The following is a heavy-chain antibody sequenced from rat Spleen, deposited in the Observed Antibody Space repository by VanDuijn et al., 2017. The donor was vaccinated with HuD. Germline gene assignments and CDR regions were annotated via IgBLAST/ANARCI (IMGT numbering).Heavy chain of an antibody. CDR2: ISSSSGT. Sequence: EVQLVKSGGGLVQPGRSLKLSCVASGFTFSDYGMNWIRQAPGKGLEWVAYISSSSGTIYYVDTVKGRFTISRDNVKNTLYLQLSSLRSEDTAFYYCASGIPHWFAYWGQGTLVTVSS. D-gene: IGHD2-2*01. J-gene: IGHJ3*01. V-gene: IGHV5-34*01. CDR3: ASGIPHWFAY. CDR1: GFTFSDYG.